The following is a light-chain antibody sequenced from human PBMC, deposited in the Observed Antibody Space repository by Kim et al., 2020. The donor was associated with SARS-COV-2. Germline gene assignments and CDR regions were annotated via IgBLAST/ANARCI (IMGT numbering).Light chain of an antibody. CDR2: GKN. CDR3: NSRDNNDNVL. V-gene: IGLV3-19*01. CDR1: SLRTYY. Sequence: SSELTQDPAVSVALGQTVRITCQGDSLRTYYTTWFQQKPGQAPIVVFYGKNNRPSGIPDRFSGYSSGNTASLTITATQAGDEADYYCNSRDNNDNVLFGG. J-gene: IGLJ2*01.